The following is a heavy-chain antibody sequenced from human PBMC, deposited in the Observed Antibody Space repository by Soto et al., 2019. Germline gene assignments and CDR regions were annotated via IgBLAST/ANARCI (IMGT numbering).Heavy chain of an antibody. D-gene: IGHD4-17*01. V-gene: IGHV4-39*01. CDR3: ARYYGDYSYYYYYMDV. Sequence: SETLSLTCTVSGGSISSSSYYWGWVRHPPGKGLEWIGSIYYSGSTYYNPSLKSRVTISVDTSKNQFSLKLSSVTAADTAVYYCARYYGDYSYYYYYMDVWGKGTTVTVSS. CDR2: IYYSGST. J-gene: IGHJ6*03. CDR1: GGSISSSSYY.